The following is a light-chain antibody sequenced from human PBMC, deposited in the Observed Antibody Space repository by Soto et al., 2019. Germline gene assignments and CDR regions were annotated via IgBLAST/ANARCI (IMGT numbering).Light chain of an antibody. CDR2: GVV. Sequence: QSVLTQPRSVSGSPGQSVTISCTGTGNDVGAYNYVSWYQQHPGRPPKLLIYGVVRWPSGVPDRFSGSKSGNTASLTISGLQAEEEVDYFCCSYAGGYTYLFGTGTKLTVL. CDR1: GNDVGAYNY. J-gene: IGLJ1*01. CDR3: CSYAGGYTYL. V-gene: IGLV2-11*01.